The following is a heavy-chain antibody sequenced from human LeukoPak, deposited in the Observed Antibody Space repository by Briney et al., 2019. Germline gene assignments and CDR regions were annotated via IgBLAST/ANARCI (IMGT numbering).Heavy chain of an antibody. CDR3: AKHLYSVVGATIDYYYGMDV. CDR1: GFTFSNAW. J-gene: IGHJ6*02. CDR2: ISGSGGST. V-gene: IGHV3-23*01. D-gene: IGHD1-26*01. Sequence: GGSLRLSCAASGFTFSNAWMNWVRQAPGKGLEWVSAISGSGGSTYYADSVKGRFTISRDNSKNTLYLQMNSLRAEDTAVYYCAKHLYSVVGATIDYYYGMDVWGQGTTVTVSS.